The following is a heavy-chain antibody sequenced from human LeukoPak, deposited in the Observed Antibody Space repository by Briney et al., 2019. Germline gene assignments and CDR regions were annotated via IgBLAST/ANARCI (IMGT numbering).Heavy chain of an antibody. CDR1: GFTFSNYW. CDR3: ARAAGNYYYGMDV. V-gene: IGHV3-74*01. CDR2: VNGDGSST. D-gene: IGHD3-10*01. J-gene: IGHJ6*02. Sequence: HSGGSLRLSCAASGFTFSNYWMDWVRQAPGRGLVWVSRVNGDGSSTSYADFVKGRFTISRDNAKNTLYLQMNSLRAEDTAVYFCARAAGNYYYGMDVWGQGTTVTVSS.